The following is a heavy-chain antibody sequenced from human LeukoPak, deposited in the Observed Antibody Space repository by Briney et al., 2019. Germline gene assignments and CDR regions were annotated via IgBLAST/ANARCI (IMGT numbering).Heavy chain of an antibody. CDR3: AKDLTYYYDISGSYYGYYFDY. CDR2: ISYDGNNK. J-gene: IGHJ4*02. CDR1: GFTFSSYG. D-gene: IGHD3-22*01. V-gene: IGHV3-30*18. Sequence: GRSLRLSCAASGFTFSSYGMHWVRQAPGKGLEWVAVISYDGNNKYYAGSVKGRFTISRDNSKNTLYLQMNSLRPEDTAVYYCAKDLTYYYDISGSYYGYYFDYWGQGTLVTVSS.